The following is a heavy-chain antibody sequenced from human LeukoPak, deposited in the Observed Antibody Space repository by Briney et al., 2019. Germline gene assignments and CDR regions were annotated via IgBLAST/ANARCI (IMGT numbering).Heavy chain of an antibody. Sequence: GGSLRLSCAASGFTFSSAAMSWVRQAPGKGLEWVSIISSSGGSTYYADSVKGRFIISRDNSKNTLYLQMNSLRAEDTAVYYCAKDYGSSSTNWFDPWGQGTLVTVSS. V-gene: IGHV3-23*01. CDR3: AKDYGSSSTNWFDP. CDR1: GFTFSSAA. J-gene: IGHJ5*02. CDR2: ISSSGGST. D-gene: IGHD6-6*01.